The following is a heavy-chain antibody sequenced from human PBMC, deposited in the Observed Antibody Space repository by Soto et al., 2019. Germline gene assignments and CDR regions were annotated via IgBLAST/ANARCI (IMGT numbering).Heavy chain of an antibody. CDR3: ARDTCPDSVCYCRY. D-gene: IGHD2-8*01. CDR2: ISSSSSFI. J-gene: IGHJ4*02. V-gene: IGHV3-21*01. Sequence: EVQLVESGGGLVKPGGSLRLSCAASGFTFSSNTMTWVRQAPGKGLEWVSSISSSSSFIYYADSVKGRFTISRDNAKNSLSLRMNSLRADDTAVYYCARDTCPDSVCYCRYWGQGTLVTVSS. CDR1: GFTFSSNT.